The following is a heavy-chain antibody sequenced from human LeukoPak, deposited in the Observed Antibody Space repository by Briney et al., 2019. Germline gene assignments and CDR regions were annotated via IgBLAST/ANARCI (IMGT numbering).Heavy chain of an antibody. J-gene: IGHJ4*02. CDR3: ARVGSDSSGYYYAFDY. D-gene: IGHD3-22*01. CDR2: IYPGDSDT. CDR1: GYSFTSYW. V-gene: IGHV5-51*01. Sequence: GESLKISCKGSGYSFTSYWIGWVRQMPGKGLEWMGIIYPGDSDTRYSPSFQGQVTIPADKSISTAYLQWSSLKASDTAMYYCARVGSDSSGYYYAFDYWGQGTLVTVSS.